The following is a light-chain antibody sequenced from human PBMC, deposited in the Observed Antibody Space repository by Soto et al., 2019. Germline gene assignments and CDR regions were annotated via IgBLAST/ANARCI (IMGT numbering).Light chain of an antibody. CDR3: QHYSSVWA. Sequence: DIQMTQSPSTLSASVGDRVTITCRASQGILSWLAWYQHKPGKAPKLLIYDASSLESGVPSRFSGSRSGTEFTLTISCLHPDDFATYYCQHYSSVWAFGQGTKVDIK. J-gene: IGKJ1*01. CDR1: QGILSW. CDR2: DAS. V-gene: IGKV1-5*01.